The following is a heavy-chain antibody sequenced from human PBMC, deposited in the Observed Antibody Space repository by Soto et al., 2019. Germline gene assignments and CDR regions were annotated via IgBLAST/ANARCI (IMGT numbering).Heavy chain of an antibody. D-gene: IGHD4-17*01. CDR2: IGTAGDT. V-gene: IGHV3-13*01. J-gene: IGHJ4*01. Sequence: EVQLVESGGGLVQPGGSLRLSCAASGFTFSSYDMYWVRQPTGKGLEWVSAIGTAGDTYYPDSVKGRFTSSRENAKNALFRQMDSLRAGDTAVYYCARVAYADYTFASWGHGTLVTVSS. CDR3: ARVAYADYTFAS. CDR1: GFTFSSYD.